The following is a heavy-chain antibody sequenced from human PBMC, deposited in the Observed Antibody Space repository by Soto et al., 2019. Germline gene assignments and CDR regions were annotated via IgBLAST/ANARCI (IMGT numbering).Heavy chain of an antibody. V-gene: IGHV4-59*01. J-gene: IGHJ5*02. CDR3: ARLVTGEAAGTFWFDP. D-gene: IGHD1-1*01. Sequence: PPETLSLTCTVSGGSIHGYYWTWSRQAPGRELEWIGYMYYTGDTNYNPSLKSRVSISIDKSKNLFSLNLTSVTAADTAIYYCARLVTGEAAGTFWFDPWGQGTQVTVSS. CDR1: GGSIHGYY. CDR2: MYYTGDT.